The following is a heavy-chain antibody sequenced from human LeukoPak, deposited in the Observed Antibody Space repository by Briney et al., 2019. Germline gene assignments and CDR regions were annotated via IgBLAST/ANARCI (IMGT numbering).Heavy chain of an antibody. CDR2: IYHSGST. CDR3: ARSYGSGVIIYYYYYYMDV. V-gene: IGHV4-38-2*02. D-gene: IGHD3-10*01. J-gene: IGHJ6*03. Sequence: SSETLSLTCTVSGYSISSGYYWGWIRQPPGKGLEWIGSIYHSGSTYYNPPLKSRVTISVDTSKNQFSLKLSSVPAADTAVYYCARSYGSGVIIYYYYYYMDVWGKGTTVTVSS. CDR1: GYSISSGYY.